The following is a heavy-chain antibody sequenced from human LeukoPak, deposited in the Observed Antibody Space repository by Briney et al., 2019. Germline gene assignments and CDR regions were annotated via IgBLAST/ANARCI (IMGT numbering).Heavy chain of an antibody. J-gene: IGHJ4*02. CDR3: ARSGEGPYCSGGRCPLGY. CDR2: INPSGGST. CDR1: GYTFTSYY. Sequence: ASVKVSCKASGYTFTSYYMHWARQAPGQGLEWMGIINPSGGSTSYAQKFQGRVTITADTSTSTAYMELRSLRSDDTAVYYCARSGEGPYCSGGRCPLGYWGQGTLVTVSS. D-gene: IGHD2-15*01. V-gene: IGHV1-46*01.